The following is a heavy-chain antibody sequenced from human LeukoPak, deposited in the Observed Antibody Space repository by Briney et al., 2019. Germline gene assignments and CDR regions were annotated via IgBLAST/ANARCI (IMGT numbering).Heavy chain of an antibody. D-gene: IGHD3-9*01. CDR3: ARPGPYYDILTGYYDY. Sequence: GGSLRLSCAASGFTFSSYAMSWVRQAPGKGLEWVSAISGSGGSTYYADSVKGRFTISRDNSKNTLYLQMYSLRAEDTAVYYCARPGPYYDILTGYYDYWGQGTLVTVTS. V-gene: IGHV3-23*01. J-gene: IGHJ4*02. CDR2: ISGSGGST. CDR1: GFTFSSYA.